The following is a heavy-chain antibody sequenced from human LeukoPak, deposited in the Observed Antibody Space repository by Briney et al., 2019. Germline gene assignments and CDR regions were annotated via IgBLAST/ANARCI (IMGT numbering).Heavy chain of an antibody. J-gene: IGHJ4*02. V-gene: IGHV4-39*01. CDR2: INYSGTT. CDR3: GRLFDS. CDR1: GGAIISANFY. Sequence: SETLSLTCTVSGGAIISANFYWGWVRQPPGKGLEWVGSINYSGTTYYNPSLRSRVSISVDTSRTQFFSRLNSVSAADTAVYYCGRLFDSWGKGILVAVSS.